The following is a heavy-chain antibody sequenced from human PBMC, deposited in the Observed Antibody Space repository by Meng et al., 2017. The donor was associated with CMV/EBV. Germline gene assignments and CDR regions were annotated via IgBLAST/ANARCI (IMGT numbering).Heavy chain of an antibody. J-gene: IGHJ6*02. Sequence: SETLSLTCTVSGGSISSYYWSWIRQPPGKGLEWIGYIYYSGSTNYNPSLKSRVTISVDTSKNQFSLKLSSVTAADTAVYYCARVIKRLRYYGMDVWGQGTTVTVSS. V-gene: IGHV4-59*01. D-gene: IGHD3-16*01. CDR1: GGSISSYY. CDR2: IYYSGST. CDR3: ARVIKRLRYYGMDV.